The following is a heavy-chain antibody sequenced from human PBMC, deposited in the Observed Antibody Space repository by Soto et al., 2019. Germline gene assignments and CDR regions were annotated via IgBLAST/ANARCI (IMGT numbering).Heavy chain of an antibody. CDR2: INTGNDNT. J-gene: IGHJ4*02. Sequence: QVHLVQSGPEVKKPGASVKVACKASGYTFTSYNMHWVRQAPGQGLEWMGWINTGNDNTKYSQKFHGRVIFSRDTSASTVYMDLSSLRADDTAVYYCARVGDYGDFYFAYWGQGTLVTVSS. CDR3: ARVGDYGDFYFAY. V-gene: IGHV1-3*04. D-gene: IGHD4-17*01. CDR1: GYTFTSYN.